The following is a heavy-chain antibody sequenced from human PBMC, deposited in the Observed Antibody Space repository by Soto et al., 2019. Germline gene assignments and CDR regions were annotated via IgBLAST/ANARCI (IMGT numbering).Heavy chain of an antibody. CDR3: AKDWARGENYYYYYMDV. D-gene: IGHD3-10*01. CDR1: GFTFDDYA. J-gene: IGHJ6*03. Sequence: EVQLVESGGGLVQPGRSLRLSCAASGFTFDDYAMHWVRQAPGKGLEWVSGISWNSGSIGYADSVKGRFTISRDNAKNSLYLQLNSLRAEDTALYYCAKDWARGENYYYYYMDVWGKGTTVTVSS. V-gene: IGHV3-9*01. CDR2: ISWNSGSI.